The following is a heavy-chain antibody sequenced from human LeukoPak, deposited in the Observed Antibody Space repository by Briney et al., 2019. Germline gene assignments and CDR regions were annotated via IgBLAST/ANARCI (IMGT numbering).Heavy chain of an antibody. J-gene: IGHJ4*02. V-gene: IGHV1-69*01. CDR3: ARDSGYSGYDLRCDY. CDR1: GGTLSSYA. Sequence: SVKVSCKASGGTLSSYAISWVRQAPGQGLEWMGGIIPIFGTANYAQKFQGRVTITADESTSTAHMELSSLRSEDTAVYYCARDSGYSGYDLRCDYWGQGTLVTVSS. CDR2: IIPIFGTA. D-gene: IGHD5-12*01.